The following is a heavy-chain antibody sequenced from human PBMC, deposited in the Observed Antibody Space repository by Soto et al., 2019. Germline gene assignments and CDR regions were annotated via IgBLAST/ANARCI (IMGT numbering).Heavy chain of an antibody. Sequence: PSETLSLTCTVSGGSISSGGYYWSWIRQHPGKGLEWIGYIYYSGSTYYNPSLKSRVTISVDTSKNQFSLKLSSVTAADTAVYYCARGGGYYSGGPLGAFDIWGRGTMVTVSS. CDR2: IYYSGST. D-gene: IGHD3-22*01. CDR3: ARGGGYYSGGPLGAFDI. J-gene: IGHJ3*02. CDR1: GGSISSGGYY. V-gene: IGHV4-31*03.